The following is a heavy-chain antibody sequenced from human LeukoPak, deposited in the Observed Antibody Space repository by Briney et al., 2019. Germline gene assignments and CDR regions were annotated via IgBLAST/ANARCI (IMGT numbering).Heavy chain of an antibody. CDR2: IRSKAYGGTT. V-gene: IGHV3-49*03. J-gene: IGHJ4*02. CDR1: GFTFGDYA. CDR3: TRGGSIGWYFNCCFAY. Sequence: GGSLRLSCTTSGFTFGDYAMSWFRQAPGKGLEWVGFIRSKAYGGTTQYAASVNGRFTISRDDSRSIAYLQMNSLKTEDTAVYYCTRGGSIGWYFNCCFAYWGQGTLVTVSS. D-gene: IGHD6-19*01.